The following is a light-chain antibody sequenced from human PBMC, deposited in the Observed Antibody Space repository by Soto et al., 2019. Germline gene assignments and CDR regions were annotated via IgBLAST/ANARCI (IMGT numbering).Light chain of an antibody. Sequence: DIQMTQSPSSLSASVGDRVTITCRASQGISTYLNWYQQKPGKAPKLLIYAASSLQSGVPSRFSGSGSETDFTLTISSLQPEDFATYSCRQIYSTTGTFGQGTKV. CDR1: QGISTY. V-gene: IGKV1-39*01. CDR3: RQIYSTTGT. CDR2: AAS. J-gene: IGKJ1*01.